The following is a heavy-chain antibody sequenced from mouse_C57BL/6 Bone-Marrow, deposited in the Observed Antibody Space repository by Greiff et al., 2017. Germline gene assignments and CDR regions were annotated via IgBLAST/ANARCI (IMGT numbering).Heavy chain of an antibody. CDR2: SRNKANDYTT. D-gene: IGHD2-3*01. J-gene: IGHJ4*01. CDR3: ARGHYDGYFLDY. CDR1: GFTFSDFY. Sequence: EVMLVESGGGLVQSGRSLRLSCATSGFTFSDFYMEWVRQAPGKGLEWIAASRNKANDYTTEYSASVKGRFSVSRDTSQSILYLQMNALRAEDTAIYYCARGHYDGYFLDYWGQGTSVTVSS. V-gene: IGHV7-1*01.